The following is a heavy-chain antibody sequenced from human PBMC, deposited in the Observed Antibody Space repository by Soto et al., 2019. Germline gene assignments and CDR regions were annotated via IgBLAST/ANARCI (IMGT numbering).Heavy chain of an antibody. CDR3: ARVNGYFDY. V-gene: IGHV3-23*05. Sequence: EVQLLESGGGLVQPGGSLTLSCAASGFRFRDYTMSWVRQAPGKVLESISVILSNYNTYYTDSVRGRFTISRDSSKNMLYLEINIRRAEDTAFYYWARVNGYFDYWGQGALVTVSS. J-gene: IGHJ4*02. CDR2: ILSNYNT. D-gene: IGHD2-8*01. CDR1: GFRFRDYT.